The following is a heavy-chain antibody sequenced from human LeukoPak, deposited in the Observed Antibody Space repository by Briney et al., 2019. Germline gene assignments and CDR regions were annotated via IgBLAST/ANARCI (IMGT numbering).Heavy chain of an antibody. CDR2: IHTSGST. Sequence: TLSLTCTVSGGSINSGSYYWSWIRQPAGKGLEWIGRIHTSGSTNYNPSLKSRVTISVDTSKNQFSLKLSSVTAADTAVYYCARGLGFYCSSTSCYVGALDYWGQGTLVTVSS. V-gene: IGHV4-61*02. D-gene: IGHD2-2*01. J-gene: IGHJ4*02. CDR1: GGSINSGSYY. CDR3: ARGLGFYCSSTSCYVGALDY.